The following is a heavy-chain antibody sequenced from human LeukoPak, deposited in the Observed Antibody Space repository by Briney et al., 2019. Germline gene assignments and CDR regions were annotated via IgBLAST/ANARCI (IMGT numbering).Heavy chain of an antibody. CDR3: ARGSTRKIDP. J-gene: IGHJ5*02. Sequence: SETLSLTCTVSGGSISSYYWSWIRQPPGKGLEWIGEINHSGSTNYNPSLKSRATISVDTSKNQFSLKLSSVTAADTAVYYCARGSTRKIDPWGQGTLVTVSS. CDR1: GGSISSYY. V-gene: IGHV4-34*01. CDR2: INHSGST.